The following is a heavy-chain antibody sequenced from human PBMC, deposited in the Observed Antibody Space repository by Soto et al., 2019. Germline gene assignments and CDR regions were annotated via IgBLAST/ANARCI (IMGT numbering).Heavy chain of an antibody. Sequence: GXSVKVSWKASVYIFSNYGITWVRQAPGQGLEWLGWISAYNHNTDSAQRLQGRVTFTTDTSTSTAYMELRGLTSDDTGVYYCGRGDPIFGVANGVDAWGQGTTVTVSS. V-gene: IGHV1-18*01. D-gene: IGHD3-3*01. CDR1: VYIFSNYG. CDR2: ISAYNHNT. J-gene: IGHJ6*02. CDR3: GRGDPIFGVANGVDA.